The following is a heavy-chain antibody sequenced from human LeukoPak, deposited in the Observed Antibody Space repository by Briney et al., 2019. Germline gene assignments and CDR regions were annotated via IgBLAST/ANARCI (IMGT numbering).Heavy chain of an antibody. D-gene: IGHD2-15*01. V-gene: IGHV1-18*04. J-gene: IGHJ5*02. CDR3: ARTDIVVVVADNWFDP. Sequence: ASVKVSCKAPGYIFTSYYIHWVRQAPGQGLEWMGWISAYNGNTDYAQKLQGRVTMTTDTSTSTAYMELRSLRSDDTAVYYCARTDIVVVVADNWFDPWGQGTQVTVSS. CDR2: ISAYNGNT. CDR1: GYIFTSYY.